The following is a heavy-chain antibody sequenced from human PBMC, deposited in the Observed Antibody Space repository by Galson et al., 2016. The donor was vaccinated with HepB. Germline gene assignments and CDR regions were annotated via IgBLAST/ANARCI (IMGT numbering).Heavy chain of an antibody. V-gene: IGHV4-39*01. CDR1: GGSINNNTYC. Sequence: SETLSLTCTVSGGSINNNTYCWGWIRQPPGKVLEWIWSIYYTGRAYYNPSLKSRVTISIDMYKNQFPMMMSSVTAADAAVYYCASGPRYYYFDYWGQGTLVTVSS. CDR2: IYYTGRA. CDR3: ASGPRYYYFDY. J-gene: IGHJ4*02. D-gene: IGHD2-15*01.